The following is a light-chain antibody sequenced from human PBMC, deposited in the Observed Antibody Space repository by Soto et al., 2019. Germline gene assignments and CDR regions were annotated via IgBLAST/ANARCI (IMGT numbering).Light chain of an antibody. CDR3: QQYNKWLT. V-gene: IGKV3-15*01. CDR2: AVS. CDR1: QSVSSD. Sequence: EMVMTQSPATLSVSPGERATISCRASQSVSSDIAWYQQKPGQAPRLLIHAVSTRTTGIPARFSGSGSGTEFTLTIGSLQADDFAVYCCQQYNKWLTSGQWTKVEV. J-gene: IGKJ2*01.